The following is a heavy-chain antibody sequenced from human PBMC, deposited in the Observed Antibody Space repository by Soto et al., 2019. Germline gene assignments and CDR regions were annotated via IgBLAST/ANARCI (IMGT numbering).Heavy chain of an antibody. V-gene: IGHV4-39*01. D-gene: IGHD2-15*01. CDR3: ASPSQLVAFDI. CDR1: GGSISSSGYY. J-gene: IGHJ3*02. CDR2: ISYSGST. Sequence: QLQLQESGPGLVKPSETLSLTCTVSGGSISSSGYYWGWIRQSPGKGLEWIGSISYSGSTYYNPSLKSRVTISVDTSKNQFSLKPSSVTAADTAVYYCASPSQLVAFDIWGQGTLVTVPS.